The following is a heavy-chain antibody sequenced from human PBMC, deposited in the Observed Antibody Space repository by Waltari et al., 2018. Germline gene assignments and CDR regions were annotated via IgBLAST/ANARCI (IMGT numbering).Heavy chain of an antibody. CDR3: ARQRVATPDY. V-gene: IGHV4-39*07. D-gene: IGHD5-12*01. J-gene: IGHJ4*02. CDR1: GGSIISSSYY. CDR2: IYYSGST. Sequence: QLQLQESGPGLVKPSETLSLTCTVSGGSIISSSYYWGWIRQPPGKGLEWIGSIYYSGSTYYNPSLKSRVTISVDTSKNQFSLKLSSVTAADTAVYYCARQRVATPDYWGQGTLVTVSS.